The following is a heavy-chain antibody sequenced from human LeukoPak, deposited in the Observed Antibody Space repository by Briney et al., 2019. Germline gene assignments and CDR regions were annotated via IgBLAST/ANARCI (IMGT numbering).Heavy chain of an antibody. J-gene: IGHJ3*02. CDR1: GYTFTSYY. D-gene: IGHD3-10*01. CDR3: ARALLLWFGELSPDAFDI. CDR2: INPNSGGT. Sequence: GASVKVSCKTSGYTFTSYYMHWVRQAPGQGLEWMGWINPNSGGTNYAQKFQGRVTMTRDTSISTAYMELSRLRSDDTAVYYCARALLLWFGELSPDAFDIWGQGTMVTVSS. V-gene: IGHV1-2*02.